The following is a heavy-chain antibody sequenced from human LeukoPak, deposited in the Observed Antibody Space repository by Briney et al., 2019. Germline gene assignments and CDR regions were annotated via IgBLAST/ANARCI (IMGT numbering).Heavy chain of an antibody. Sequence: GGSLRLSCAASGFTFSSYAMSWVRQAPGKGPEWVSGIGNSGDRTFYADSVKGRFTISRDNSKRTLFLQTDSLRGEDTAVYYCANGGYYSLDSWGQGTLVTVSS. D-gene: IGHD2-15*01. V-gene: IGHV3-23*01. CDR2: IGNSGDRT. CDR3: ANGGYYSLDS. CDR1: GFTFSSYA. J-gene: IGHJ4*02.